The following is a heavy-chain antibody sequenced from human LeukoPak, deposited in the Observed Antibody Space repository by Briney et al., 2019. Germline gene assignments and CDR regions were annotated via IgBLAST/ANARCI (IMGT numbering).Heavy chain of an antibody. Sequence: GGSLRLSCAASGFTFSTFEMNWVRQAPGKGLEWVSFISSSGRTIYYADSVKGRFTISRDNAKNSLYLQMNSLRAEDTAVYYCARVGKWELGFDYWGQGRVDGVSS. CDR3: ARVGKWELGFDY. V-gene: IGHV3-48*03. CDR1: GFTFSTFE. CDR2: ISSSGRTI. D-gene: IGHD1-26*01. J-gene: IGHJ4*02.